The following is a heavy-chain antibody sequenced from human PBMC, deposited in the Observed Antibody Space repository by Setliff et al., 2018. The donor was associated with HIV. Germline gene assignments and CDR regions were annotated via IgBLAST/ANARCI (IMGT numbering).Heavy chain of an antibody. Sequence: GGSLRLSCSASGFTFGDYAMIWVRQAPGKGLEWVGFIRSKAYGGTTEYAASVKSRFTISRDDSKSIAYLQMNSLKTEDTAAYYCTRDPLSGWYGSYYFDYWGQGTLVTVSS. J-gene: IGHJ4*02. V-gene: IGHV3-49*04. CDR2: IRSKAYGGTT. D-gene: IGHD6-19*01. CDR1: GFTFGDYA. CDR3: TRDPLSGWYGSYYFDY.